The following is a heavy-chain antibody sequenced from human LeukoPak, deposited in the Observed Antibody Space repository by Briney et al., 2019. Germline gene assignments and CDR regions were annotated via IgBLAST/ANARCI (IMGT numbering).Heavy chain of an antibody. V-gene: IGHV3-23*01. CDR1: GFTFSSYA. CDR3: AKAAYDYIWGSYRSWLNY. Sequence: GGSLRLSCAASGFTFSSYAMSWVRQAPGKGLEWVSAISGSGGSTYYADSVKRRFTISRDNSKNTLYLQMNSLRAEDTAVYYPAKAAYDYIWGSYRSWLNYWGQGTLVTVSS. CDR2: ISGSGGST. J-gene: IGHJ4*02. D-gene: IGHD3-16*02.